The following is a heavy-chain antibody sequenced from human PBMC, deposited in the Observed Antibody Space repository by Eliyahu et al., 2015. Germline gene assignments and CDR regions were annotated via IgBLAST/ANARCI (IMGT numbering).Heavy chain of an antibody. J-gene: IGHJ4*02. CDR3: ACPDFDY. CDR1: GFTFDDYA. CDR2: ISWNSGSI. Sequence: EVQLVESGGGLVQPGRSLRLSCAASGFTFDDYAMHWVRQAPGKGLEWVSGISWNSGSIGYADSVKGRFTISRDNAKNSLYLQMNSLRAEDTALYYCACPDFDYWGQGTLVTVSS. V-gene: IGHV3-9*01.